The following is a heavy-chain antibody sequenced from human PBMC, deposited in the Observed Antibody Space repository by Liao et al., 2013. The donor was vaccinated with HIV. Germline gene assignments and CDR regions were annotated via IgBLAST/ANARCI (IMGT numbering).Heavy chain of an antibody. CDR1: GGSISTGSYH. J-gene: IGHJ5*02. CDR3: ARDHRPIGGDPFGFDP. D-gene: IGHD3-16*01. CDR2: IYASGST. V-gene: IGHV4-61*02. Sequence: QVQLQESGPGLVKPSQTLSLTCSVSGGSISTGSYHWSWIRQPAGKGLEWIGRIYASGSTNYHPSLKSRLSMSVDTSKNQFSLKLSSVTAADTAVYYCARDHRPIGGDPFGFDPWGQGTLVTVSS.